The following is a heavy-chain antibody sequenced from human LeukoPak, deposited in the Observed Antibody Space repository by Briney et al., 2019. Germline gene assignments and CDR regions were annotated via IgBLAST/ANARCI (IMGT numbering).Heavy chain of an antibody. CDR3: ARVRGYCSGGSCYSLRHFDY. V-gene: IGHV3-11*01. Sequence: GGSLRLSCAASGFTFSDYYMSWIRQAPGKGLEWVSYISSSGSTIYYADSVKGRFTISRDDAKNSLYLQMNSLRAEDTAVYYCARVRGYCSGGSCYSLRHFDYWGQGTLVTVSS. D-gene: IGHD2-15*01. J-gene: IGHJ4*02. CDR1: GFTFSDYY. CDR2: ISSSGSTI.